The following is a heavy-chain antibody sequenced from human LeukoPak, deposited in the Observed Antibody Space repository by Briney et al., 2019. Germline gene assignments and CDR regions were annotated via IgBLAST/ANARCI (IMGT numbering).Heavy chain of an antibody. D-gene: IGHD2-2*01. J-gene: IGHJ4*02. CDR1: GGTFSSYA. Sequence: SVKVSCKASGGTFSSYAISWVRQAPGQGLEWMGGIIPIFGTANYAQRFQGRVTITADESTSTAYMELSSLRSEDTAVYYCARDGREVIPAATNRANFDYWGQGTLVTVSS. CDR3: ARDGREVIPAATNRANFDY. CDR2: IIPIFGTA. V-gene: IGHV1-69*13.